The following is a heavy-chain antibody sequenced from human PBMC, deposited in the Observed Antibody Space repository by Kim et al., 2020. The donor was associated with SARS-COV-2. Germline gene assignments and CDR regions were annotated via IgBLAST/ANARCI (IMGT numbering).Heavy chain of an antibody. J-gene: IGHJ6*02. CDR3: ARDSLEQQLAHYYYYGMDV. D-gene: IGHD6-13*01. CDR1: GYTFTSYG. CDR2: ISAYNGNT. V-gene: IGHV1-18*01. Sequence: ASVKVSCKASGYTFTSYGISWVRQAPGQGLEWMGWISAYNGNTNYAQKLQGRVTMTTDTSTSTAYMELRSLRSDDTAVYYCARDSLEQQLAHYYYYGMDVWGQGTTVTVSS.